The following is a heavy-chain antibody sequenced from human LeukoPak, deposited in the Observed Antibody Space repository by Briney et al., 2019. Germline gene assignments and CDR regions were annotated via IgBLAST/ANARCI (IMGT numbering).Heavy chain of an antibody. CDR3: ARRYYYDSSGYVAFDI. J-gene: IGHJ3*02. D-gene: IGHD3-22*01. CDR2: IYTSGST. CDR1: GGSISSGSYY. Sequence: PSQTLSLTCTGSGGSISSGSYYWSWIRQPAGKGLEWIGRIYTSGSTNYNPSLKSRVTISVDKSKNQFSLKLSSVTAADTALYYCARRYYYDSSGYVAFDIWGQGTMVTVSS. V-gene: IGHV4-61*02.